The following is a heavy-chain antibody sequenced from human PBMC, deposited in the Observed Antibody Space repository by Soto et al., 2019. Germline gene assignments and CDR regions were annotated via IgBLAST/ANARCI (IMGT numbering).Heavy chain of an antibody. Sequence: PSETLSLTCAVYGGSFSGYYWSWIRQPPGKGLEWIGEINHSGSTNYNPSLKSRVTISVDTSKNQFSLKLSSVTAADTAVYYCARDSSSRGLAPWGQGTLVTVSS. CDR3: ARDSSSRGLAP. J-gene: IGHJ5*02. CDR2: INHSGST. CDR1: GGSFSGYY. V-gene: IGHV4-34*01. D-gene: IGHD6-13*01.